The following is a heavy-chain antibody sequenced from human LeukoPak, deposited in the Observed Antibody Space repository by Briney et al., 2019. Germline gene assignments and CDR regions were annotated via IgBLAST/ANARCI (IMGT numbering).Heavy chain of an antibody. CDR1: GASVSRSPYY. J-gene: IGHJ1*01. V-gene: IGHV4-39*01. CDR3: ARRHYDSSSYFYTFQH. CDR2: FYYSGST. Sequence: SETLSLTCTVSGASVSRSPYYWDWIRQPPGKGLEWIGNFYYSGSTHYNPSLKSRVTISVDTSKNQFPLKLSSVTAADTAVYYCARRHYDSSSYFYTFQHWGQGTLVTVSS. D-gene: IGHD3-22*01.